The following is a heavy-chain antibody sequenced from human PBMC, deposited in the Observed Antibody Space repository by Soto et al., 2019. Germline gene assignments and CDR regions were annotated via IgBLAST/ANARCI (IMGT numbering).Heavy chain of an antibody. J-gene: IGHJ6*02. CDR2: IYYSGST. V-gene: IGHV4-59*01. D-gene: IGHD3-10*01. Sequence: QVQLQESGPGLVKPSETLSLTCTVSGGSISSYYWSWIRQPPGKGLEWIGYIYYSGSTNYNPSVKSRVTISVDTSKNQFSLKLSSVTAADTAVYYCARGISDYYGMDVWGQGTTVTVSS. CDR1: GGSISSYY. CDR3: ARGISDYYGMDV.